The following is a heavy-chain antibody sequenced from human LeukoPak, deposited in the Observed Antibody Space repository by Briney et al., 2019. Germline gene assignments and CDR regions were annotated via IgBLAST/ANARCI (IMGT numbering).Heavy chain of an antibody. Sequence: GGSLRLSCAASGFTFSSYWMSWVRQAPGKGLEWVANIKQDGSEKYYVDSVKGRFTISRDNAKNSLYLQMNSLRAEDTAVYYCARGFEESSGYEVGFDPWGQGTLVTVSS. CDR1: GFTFSSYW. J-gene: IGHJ5*02. V-gene: IGHV3-7*01. CDR3: ARGFEESSGYEVGFDP. CDR2: IKQDGSEK. D-gene: IGHD3-22*01.